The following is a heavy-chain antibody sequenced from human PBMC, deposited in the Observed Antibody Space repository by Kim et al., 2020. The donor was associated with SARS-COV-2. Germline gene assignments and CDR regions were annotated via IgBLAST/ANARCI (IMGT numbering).Heavy chain of an antibody. Sequence: GGSLRLSCAASGFTFSNYAMSWVRQAPGKGLEWVSAIGGVGGGGAGTYYADSVKGRFTISRDNSKNTLYLQMNNLRAEDTAAYYCAVLPDSYGNDYWG. D-gene: IGHD5-18*01. CDR3: AVLPDSYGNDY. J-gene: IGHJ4*01. V-gene: IGHV3-23*01. CDR2: IGGVGGGGAGT. CDR1: GFTFSNYA.